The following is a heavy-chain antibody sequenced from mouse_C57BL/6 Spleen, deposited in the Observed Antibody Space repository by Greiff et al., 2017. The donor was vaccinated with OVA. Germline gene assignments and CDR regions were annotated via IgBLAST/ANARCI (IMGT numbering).Heavy chain of an antibody. J-gene: IGHJ4*01. CDR2: IYPGSGNT. Sequence: QVQLQQSGAELVRPGASVKLSCKASGYTFTDYYINWVKQRPGQGLEWIARIYPGSGNTYYNEKFKGKATLTAEKSSSTAYMQLSSLTSEDSAVYFCARDDDGYYFYYAMDYWGQGTSVTVSS. CDR3: ARDDDGYYFYYAMDY. CDR1: GYTFTDYY. V-gene: IGHV1-76*01. D-gene: IGHD2-3*01.